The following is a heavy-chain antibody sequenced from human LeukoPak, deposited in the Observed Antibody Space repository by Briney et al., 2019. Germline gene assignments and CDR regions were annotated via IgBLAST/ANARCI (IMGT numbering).Heavy chain of an antibody. V-gene: IGHV4-34*01. J-gene: IGHJ6*03. Sequence: SETLSLTCTVSGGSFSGYCWTWIRQTPEKGLEWIGEMNPSGSTSYNPSLKSQVTISVDTSKNQFSLKLSSVTAADTAVYYCARGRQDVTMIVVVMTAVSYYLDVWGKGTTVTVS. CDR3: ARGRQDVTMIVVVMTAVSYYLDV. CDR2: MNPSGST. CDR1: GGSFSGYC. D-gene: IGHD3-22*01.